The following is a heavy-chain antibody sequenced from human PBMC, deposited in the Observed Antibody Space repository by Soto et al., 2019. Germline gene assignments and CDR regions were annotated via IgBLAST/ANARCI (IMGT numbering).Heavy chain of an antibody. J-gene: IGHJ5*02. CDR2: IYHSGST. CDR1: GGSISSGGYS. D-gene: IGHD6-25*01. V-gene: IGHV4-30-2*05. CDR3: ARNRLETNWFDP. Sequence: PSETLSLTCAVSGGSISSGGYSWSWIRQPPGKGLEWIGYIYHSGSTYYNPSLKSRVTISVDASKNQFSLKLSSVTAADTAVYYCARNRLETNWFDPWGQGTLVTVSS.